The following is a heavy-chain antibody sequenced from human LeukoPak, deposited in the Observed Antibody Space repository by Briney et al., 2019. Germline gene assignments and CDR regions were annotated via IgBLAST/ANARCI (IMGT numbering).Heavy chain of an antibody. CDR1: GFTVSSNY. CDR2: IYSGGST. Sequence: GGSLRLSCAASGFTVSSNYMSWVRQAPGKGLEWVSVIYSGGSTYYADSVKGRFTISRDNSKNTLNLQMNSLRAEDAAVYYCAGIITTIMDYWGQGTLVTVSS. V-gene: IGHV3-66*01. CDR3: AGIITTIMDY. J-gene: IGHJ4*02. D-gene: IGHD5-12*01.